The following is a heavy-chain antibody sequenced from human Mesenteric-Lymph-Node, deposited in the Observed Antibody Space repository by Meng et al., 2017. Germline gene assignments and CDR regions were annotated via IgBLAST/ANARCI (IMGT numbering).Heavy chain of an antibody. CDR3: ARGFDYYDSSGYYGLSFDY. D-gene: IGHD3-22*01. V-gene: IGHV4-34*01. Sequence: SETLSLTCAVYGGSFSGYYWSWIRQPPGKGLEWIGEINHSGSTNSNPSLKSPVTISVDTSKNQFSLKLSSVTAADTAVYYCARGFDYYDSSGYYGLSFDYWGQGTLVTVSS. CDR1: GGSFSGYY. CDR2: INHSGST. J-gene: IGHJ4*02.